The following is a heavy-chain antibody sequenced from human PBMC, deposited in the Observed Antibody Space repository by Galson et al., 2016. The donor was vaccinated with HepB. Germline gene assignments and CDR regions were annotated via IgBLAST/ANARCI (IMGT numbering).Heavy chain of an antibody. CDR1: GFPFTTSA. J-gene: IGHJ3*02. V-gene: IGHV3-23*01. CDR3: AKPRRYNHDALHI. Sequence: SLRLSCAASGFPFTTSALNWVSQAPGKGLQWVSFISGSGTTTFYTDSVKGRFTISRDNSKNMLYLQMDSLRAEDTAVYSCAKPRRYNHDALHIWGQGTMVTVSS. CDR2: ISGSGTTT. D-gene: IGHD5-18*01.